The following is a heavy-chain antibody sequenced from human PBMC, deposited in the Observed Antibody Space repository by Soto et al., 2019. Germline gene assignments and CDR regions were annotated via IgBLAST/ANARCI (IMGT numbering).Heavy chain of an antibody. CDR1: GYSFTSYG. Sequence: ASVKVSCKASGYSFTSYGISWVRQAPGQGPEWMGWISGHNGNTNHPQSLQGRVTMTTATSRNTAYMELRSLRSDDTAVYYCARHRFNYYDDTVYYYFDYWGQGTLVTVSS. V-gene: IGHV1-18*04. CDR2: ISGHNGNT. D-gene: IGHD3-22*01. J-gene: IGHJ4*02. CDR3: ARHRFNYYDDTVYYYFDY.